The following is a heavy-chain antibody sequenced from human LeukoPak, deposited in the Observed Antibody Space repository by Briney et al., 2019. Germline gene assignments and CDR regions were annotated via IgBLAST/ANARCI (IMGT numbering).Heavy chain of an antibody. V-gene: IGHV1-18*01. D-gene: IGHD6-19*01. J-gene: IGHJ6*02. CDR3: ARLYSSGWPLECMDV. CDR1: GYTFMSHG. Sequence: ASVKVSCKASGYTFMSHGISWVRQAPGQGLEWMGWISAYNGKTDSPQKFQGRVTMTTDTSTSTAYMDLRTLRSDDTAVYYCARLYSSGWPLECMDVWGQGTTVTVSS. CDR2: ISAYNGKT.